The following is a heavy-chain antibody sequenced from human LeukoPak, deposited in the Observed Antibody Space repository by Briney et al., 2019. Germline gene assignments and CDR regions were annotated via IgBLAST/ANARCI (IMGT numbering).Heavy chain of an antibody. CDR1: GGSFSGYY. V-gene: IGHV4-34*01. D-gene: IGHD3-16*01. CDR2: INYSGST. Sequence: SETLSLTCAVYGGSFSGYYWSWIRQPPGEGLEWIGEINYSGSTNYNPSLKSRVTISVDTSKNQFSLKLSSVTAADTAVYYCARGGWGYYFDYWGQGTLVTVSS. J-gene: IGHJ4*02. CDR3: ARGGWGYYFDY.